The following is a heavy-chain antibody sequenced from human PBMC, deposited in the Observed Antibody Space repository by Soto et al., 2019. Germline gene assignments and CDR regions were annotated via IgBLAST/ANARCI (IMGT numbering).Heavy chain of an antibody. Sequence: GSLRLSCAASGFTFDDYGMSWVRQAPGKGLEWVSAIGVDGHTWFVDSVKGRFTISRDNAKNSLYLQMNSLRAEDTALYYCAKDTDYVWGSYRSYFDYWGQGTLVTVSS. CDR1: GFTFDDYG. D-gene: IGHD3-16*02. J-gene: IGHJ4*02. CDR3: AKDTDYVWGSYRSYFDY. CDR2: IGVDGHT. V-gene: IGHV3-20*04.